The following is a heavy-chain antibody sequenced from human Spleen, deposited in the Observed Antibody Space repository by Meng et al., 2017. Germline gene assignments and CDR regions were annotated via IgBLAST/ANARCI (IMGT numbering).Heavy chain of an antibody. CDR2: IDPEDGAT. CDR1: GGTFSSYA. Sequence: ASVKVSCKASGGTFSSYAIDWVRQAPGQGLEWMGGIDPEDGATIYAQKFQGRVTMTEDTSTDTAYMELSSLRSEDTAVYCCARGLRYFAPTAYGMDVWGQGTTVTVSS. J-gene: IGHJ6*02. D-gene: IGHD3-9*01. V-gene: IGHV1-24*01. CDR3: ARGLRYFAPTAYGMDV.